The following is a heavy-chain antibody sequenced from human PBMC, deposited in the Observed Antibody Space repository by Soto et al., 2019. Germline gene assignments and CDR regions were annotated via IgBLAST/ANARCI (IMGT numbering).Heavy chain of an antibody. CDR2: FDPEDGET. Sequence: ASVKVSCKVSGYTLTELSMHWVRQAPGKGLERMGGFDPEDGETIYAQKLQGRVTMTEDTSTDTANMKQSSLRSEDTAVYYCATPRGNWNYNYYYYGMDVWGQGTTVTVSS. J-gene: IGHJ6*02. CDR3: ATPRGNWNYNYYYYGMDV. D-gene: IGHD1-7*01. V-gene: IGHV1-24*01. CDR1: GYTLTELS.